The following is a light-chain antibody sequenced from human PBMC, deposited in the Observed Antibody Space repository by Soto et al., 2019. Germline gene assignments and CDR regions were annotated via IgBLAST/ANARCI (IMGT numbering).Light chain of an antibody. Sequence: QSALTPPSSMSGSPGPSITVSCTGTSRDIGASEQVSWYQQRPGSAPKVLIYDVRIRPSEVSNRVSGSKSGDTASLTITGLKAEDEAGYYCASKTTSSTVLFGGGTKRTVL. V-gene: IGLV2-14*01. J-gene: IGLJ2*01. CDR3: ASKTTSSTVL. CDR1: SRDIGASEQ. CDR2: DVR.